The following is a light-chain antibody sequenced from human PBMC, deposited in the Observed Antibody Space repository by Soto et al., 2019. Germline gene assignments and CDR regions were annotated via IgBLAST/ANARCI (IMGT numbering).Light chain of an antibody. Sequence: EIVMTQSPAILSVSPGDRATLSCRAGQSVSNNLAWYQQKPGQTPRLVIYGASSRATGIPDRFSGSGSGTDFTLTISRLEPEDFAVYYCQQYGSSRTFGQGTKVDIK. J-gene: IGKJ1*01. CDR3: QQYGSSRT. CDR1: QSVSNN. CDR2: GAS. V-gene: IGKV3-20*01.